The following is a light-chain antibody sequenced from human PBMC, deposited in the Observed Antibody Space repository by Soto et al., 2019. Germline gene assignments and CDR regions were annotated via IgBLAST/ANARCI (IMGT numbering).Light chain of an antibody. CDR1: QSVFSN. CDR3: QQYNDWPRT. V-gene: IGKV3-15*01. J-gene: IGKJ1*01. Sequence: EIVMTQSPATLSVSPGERATLSCRASQSVFSNLAWYQQKPGQAPGLLIYGASTRATGIPARFSGSGSGTEFTLTISSLQSEDFAVYYCQQYNDWPRTFGRGTKVDIK. CDR2: GAS.